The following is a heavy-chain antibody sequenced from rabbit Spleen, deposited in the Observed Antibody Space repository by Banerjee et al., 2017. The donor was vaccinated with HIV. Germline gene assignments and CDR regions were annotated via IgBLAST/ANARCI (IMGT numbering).Heavy chain of an antibody. D-gene: IGHD6-1*01. J-gene: IGHJ4*01. V-gene: IGHV1S45*01. CDR3: AGPTSYFNL. CDR2: INAVTGKA. Sequence: QEQLVESGGGLVQPEGSLTLTCKASGFSFSSGYDMCWVRQAPGKGLEWIACINAVTGKAVYASWAKGRFTFSKTSSTTVTLQMTSLTAADTATYFCAGPTSYFNLWGPGTLVTVS. CDR1: GFSFSSGYD.